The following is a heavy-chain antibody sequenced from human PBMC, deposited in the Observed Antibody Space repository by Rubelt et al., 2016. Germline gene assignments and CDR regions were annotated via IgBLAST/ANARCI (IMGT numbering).Heavy chain of an antibody. Sequence: VQLVESGGGVVQPGRSLRLSCAASGFTLSDRWMHWVRQAPGKGLAWVSGIHPDRSTRYADSVKGRFTIFRDNAKNTVYLQMNSLRVEDTAVYYCASPPTVPRDWGQGTLVTVSS. CDR3: ASPPTVPRD. CDR2: IHPDRST. CDR1: GFTLSDRW. D-gene: IGHD4-17*01. J-gene: IGHJ4*02. V-gene: IGHV3-74*02.